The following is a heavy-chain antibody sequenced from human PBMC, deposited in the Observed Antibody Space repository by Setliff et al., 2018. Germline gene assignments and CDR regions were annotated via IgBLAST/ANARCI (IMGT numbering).Heavy chain of an antibody. CDR2: INPNSGGT. Sequence: ASVKVSCQASGYTLTGYYIHWVRQAPGQGLEWMGWINPNSGGTNNAQKFQGRVTMTRDTSISTAYMELSGLRSDDTAAYYCASGYCTNGLCYSSYYYMDVWGKGTTVTVSS. D-gene: IGHD2-8*01. J-gene: IGHJ6*03. CDR3: ASGYCTNGLCYSSYYYMDV. V-gene: IGHV1-2*02. CDR1: GYTLTGYY.